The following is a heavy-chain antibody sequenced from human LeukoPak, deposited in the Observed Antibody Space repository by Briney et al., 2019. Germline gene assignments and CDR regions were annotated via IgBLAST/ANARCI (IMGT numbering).Heavy chain of an antibody. V-gene: IGHV1-18*01. Sequence: ASVKVSCKASGYTFTSYGISWVRQAPGQGLEWMGWISAYNGNTNYAQKLQGRVTMTTDTSTSKAYMERRSLRSDDTAVYYCATLSPDCSGGSCYSGWFDPWGQGTLVTVSS. D-gene: IGHD2-15*01. CDR2: ISAYNGNT. CDR1: GYTFTSYG. CDR3: ATLSPDCSGGSCYSGWFDP. J-gene: IGHJ5*02.